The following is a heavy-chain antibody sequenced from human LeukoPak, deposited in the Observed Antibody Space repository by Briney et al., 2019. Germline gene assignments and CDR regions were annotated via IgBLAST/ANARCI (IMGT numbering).Heavy chain of an antibody. J-gene: IGHJ4*02. CDR1: GFTFSDYS. V-gene: IGHV3-11*03. CDR2: ISGRSSYT. Sequence: GGSLSLSCEASGFTFSDYSMTWIRQAPGKGLEWVPCISGRSSYTNYADSVKGRFTISRDNAKNSLYLRMNSLRADDTAVYFCARQTRSVDPLTYWGQGTLVTVSS. CDR3: ARQTRSVDPLTY. D-gene: IGHD4-23*01.